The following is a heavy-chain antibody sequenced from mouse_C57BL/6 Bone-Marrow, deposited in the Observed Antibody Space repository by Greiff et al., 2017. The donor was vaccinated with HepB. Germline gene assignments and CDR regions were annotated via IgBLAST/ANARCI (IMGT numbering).Heavy chain of an antibody. D-gene: IGHD2-2*01. V-gene: IGHV14-4*01. CDR2: IDPENGDT. Sequence: VHVKQSGAELVRPGASVKLSCTASGFNIKDDYMHWVKQRPEQGLEWIGWIDPENGDTEYASKFQGKATITADTSSNTAYLQRSSLTSEDTAVYYCTTMVTTGYFDYWGQGTTLTVSS. CDR1: GFNIKDDY. J-gene: IGHJ2*01. CDR3: TTMVTTGYFDY.